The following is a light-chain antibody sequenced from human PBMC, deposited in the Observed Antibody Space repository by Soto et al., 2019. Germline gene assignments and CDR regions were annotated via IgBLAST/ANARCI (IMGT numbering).Light chain of an antibody. Sequence: DIQMTQSPSTLSAFVGDSVAITCRASQGINTFLAWYQQKPGKAPKLLIYAASTLQSGVPSRFSGSGSGTDFTLTISSLQPEDCATYYCQQLESYQSTFGGGTKVDIK. J-gene: IGKJ4*01. CDR2: AAS. V-gene: IGKV1-9*01. CDR1: QGINTF. CDR3: QQLESYQST.